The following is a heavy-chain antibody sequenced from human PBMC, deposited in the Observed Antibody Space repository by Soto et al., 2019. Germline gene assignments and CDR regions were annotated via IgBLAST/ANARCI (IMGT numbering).Heavy chain of an antibody. Sequence: SVKVSCKASGGTFSSYAISWVRQAPGQGLEWMGGIIPIFGTANYAQKFQGRVTITADTSKSQVVLTMTNMDPVDTATYYCARILEADDFWSGPYYMDVWGKGTTVTVSS. CDR3: ARILEADDFWSGPYYMDV. D-gene: IGHD3-3*01. V-gene: IGHV1-69*06. CDR1: GGTFSSYA. CDR2: IIPIFGTA. J-gene: IGHJ6*03.